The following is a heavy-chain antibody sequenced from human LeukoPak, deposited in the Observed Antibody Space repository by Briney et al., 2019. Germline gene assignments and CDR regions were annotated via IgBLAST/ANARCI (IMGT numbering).Heavy chain of an antibody. CDR1: GGSISSGSYY. Sequence: SQTLSLTCTVSGGSISSGSYYWSWIRQPAGKGLEWIGRICTSGSTNYNPSLKSRVTISVDTSKNQFSLKLSSVTAADTAVYYCARDRCSSTSCYLAYYYYGMDVWGQGTTVTVSS. D-gene: IGHD2-2*01. CDR3: ARDRCSSTSCYLAYYYYGMDV. CDR2: ICTSGST. J-gene: IGHJ6*02. V-gene: IGHV4-61*02.